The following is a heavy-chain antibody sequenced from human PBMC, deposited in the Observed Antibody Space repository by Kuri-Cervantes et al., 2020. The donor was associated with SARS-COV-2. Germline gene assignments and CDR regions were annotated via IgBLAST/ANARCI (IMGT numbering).Heavy chain of an antibody. J-gene: IGHJ5*02. D-gene: IGHD2-15*01. CDR1: GGSFSGYY. V-gene: IGHV4-34*01. CDR3: ARHGYCSGGTCYFTFDP. Sequence: SETLSLTCAVYGGSFSGYYWSWIRQPPGKGLEWIGEINHSGSTNYNPSLKSRVTMSVDTSKNQFSLRLSPVTAADTAVYYCARHGYCSGGTCYFTFDPWGQGTLVTVSS. CDR2: INHSGST.